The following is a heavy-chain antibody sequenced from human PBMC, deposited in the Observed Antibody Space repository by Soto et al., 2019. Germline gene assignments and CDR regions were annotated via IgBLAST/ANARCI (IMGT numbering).Heavy chain of an antibody. V-gene: IGHV1-46*01. D-gene: IGHD3-3*01. CDR1: GYTFTSYY. CDR3: ARDQQTDTIFGVVIIGYYGMDV. J-gene: IGHJ6*02. CDR2: INPSGGST. Sequence: QVQLVQSGAEVKKPGASVKVSCKASGYTFTSYYMHWVRQAPGQGLEWIGIINPSGGSTSYAQKFQGRVTMTRDTSTSTVYMELSSLRSEDTAVYYCARDQQTDTIFGVVIIGYYGMDVWGQGTTVTVSS.